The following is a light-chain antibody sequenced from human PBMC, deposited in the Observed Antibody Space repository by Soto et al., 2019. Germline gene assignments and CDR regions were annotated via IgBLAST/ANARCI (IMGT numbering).Light chain of an antibody. CDR1: QSISSW. J-gene: IGKJ5*01. CDR2: VAS. Sequence: SGGERCRVSVWASQSISSWLAWYQQKPGTAPKLLIYVASSLQSEVPPSFSGSASETYCPVTTTSLQPEDFAPSYRQQSDGTPSKFGQGKRLEIK. CDR3: QQSDGTPSK. V-gene: IGKV1-39*01.